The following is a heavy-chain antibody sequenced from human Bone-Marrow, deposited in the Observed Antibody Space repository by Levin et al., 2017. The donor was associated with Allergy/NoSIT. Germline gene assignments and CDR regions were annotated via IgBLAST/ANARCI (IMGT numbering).Heavy chain of an antibody. V-gene: IGHV3-73*01. J-gene: IGHJ4*02. CDR3: VRHVDGSSWLD. CDR2: IRSKTHSYAT. CDR1: GFTFSGSA. D-gene: IGHD6-13*01. Sequence: GGSLRLSCAASGFTFSGSAMHWVRQASGKGLEWIGRIRSKTHSYATAYGASMQDRFTISRDDSKNTAYLQVNSLNTEDAAVYYCVRHVDGSSWLDWGQGTLVTVSS.